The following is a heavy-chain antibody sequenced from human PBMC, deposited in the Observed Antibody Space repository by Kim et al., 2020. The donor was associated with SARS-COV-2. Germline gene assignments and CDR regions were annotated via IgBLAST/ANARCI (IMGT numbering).Heavy chain of an antibody. CDR3: AKKYGSSWQMFDY. D-gene: IGHD6-13*01. J-gene: IGHJ4*02. Sequence: YVDSVKGRFTISRDNSKNTLYLQMNSLRVEDTAVYYCAKKYGSSWQMFDYWGQGTLVTVSS. V-gene: IGHV3-23*05.